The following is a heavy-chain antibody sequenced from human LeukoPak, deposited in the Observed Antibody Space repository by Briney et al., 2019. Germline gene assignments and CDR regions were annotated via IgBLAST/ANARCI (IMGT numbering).Heavy chain of an antibody. CDR3: ARGPGTVGLSP. D-gene: IGHD1/OR15-1a*01. V-gene: IGHV4-34*01. CDR2: INHSGDT. J-gene: IGHJ5*02. CDR1: GGSFTNYY. Sequence: SETLSLTCNVSGGSFTNYYWSWIRQTPEKGLEWIGPINHSGDTSYNPSLRSRITLSVDRSKNQFSRKVTSVTAADTGVYYCARGPGTVGLSPWGQGTLVTGSS.